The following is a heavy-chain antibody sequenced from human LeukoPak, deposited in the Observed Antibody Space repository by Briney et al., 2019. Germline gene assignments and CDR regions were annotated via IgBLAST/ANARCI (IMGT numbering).Heavy chain of an antibody. CDR2: IYTSGST. Sequence: PSQTLSLTCTVSGGSISSGSYYWNWIRQPAGKGLEWIGRIYTSGSTNYNPSLKSRVTISVDTSKNQFSLKLSSVTAADTAVYYCARGESAGYCSSTSCSHWFDPWGQGTLVTVSS. CDR1: GGSISSGSYY. J-gene: IGHJ5*02. CDR3: ARGESAGYCSSTSCSHWFDP. D-gene: IGHD2-2*01. V-gene: IGHV4-61*02.